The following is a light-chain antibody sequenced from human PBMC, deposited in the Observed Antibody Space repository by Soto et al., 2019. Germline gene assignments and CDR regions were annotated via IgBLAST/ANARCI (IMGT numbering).Light chain of an antibody. V-gene: IGKV3-20*01. Sequence: EIVLTQSPGTLSLSPGDRATLSCRASQSVSNDYVAWYQQKPGQAPRLLIYGASSTATGIAGMFSCRWSMTVFPLTSSRLEPEDVAVYYRQYYVYSFAMYTFGQGTKLEIK. J-gene: IGKJ2*01. CDR2: GAS. CDR3: QYYVYSFAMYT. CDR1: QSVSNDY.